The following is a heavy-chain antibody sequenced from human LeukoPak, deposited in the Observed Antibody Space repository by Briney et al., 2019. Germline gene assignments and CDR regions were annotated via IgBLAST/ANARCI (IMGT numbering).Heavy chain of an antibody. CDR1: GFTFSNFG. CDR2: IWYDGSSK. D-gene: IGHD3-9*01. V-gene: IGHV3-33*01. J-gene: IGHJ4*02. CDR3: ARGYYDILTGLEY. Sequence: GSLRLSCAASGFTFSNFGMHWVRQAPGKGLEWVSFIWYDGSSKYYGDSVKGRFTISRDNSKNTLYLQMNSLRAEDTAVYYCARGYYDILTGLEYWGQGTLVTVSS.